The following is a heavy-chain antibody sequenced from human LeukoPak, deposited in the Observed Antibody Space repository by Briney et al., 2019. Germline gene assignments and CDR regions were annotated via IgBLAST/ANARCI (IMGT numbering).Heavy chain of an antibody. CDR3: ATDSSSFDY. D-gene: IGHD6-19*01. CDR1: GFTFSSYG. Sequence: PGRSLRLSCAASGFTFSSYGMHWVRQAPGKGLEWVAVISYDGSNKYYADSVKGRFTISRDNSKNTLYLQMNSLRAEDTAVYYCATDSSSFDYWGQGTLVTVSS. CDR2: ISYDGSNK. V-gene: IGHV3-30*03. J-gene: IGHJ4*02.